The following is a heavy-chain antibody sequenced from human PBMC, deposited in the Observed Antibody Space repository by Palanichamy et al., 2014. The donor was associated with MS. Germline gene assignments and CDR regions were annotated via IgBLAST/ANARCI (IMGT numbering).Heavy chain of an antibody. J-gene: IGHJ4*02. D-gene: IGHD1-26*01. V-gene: IGHV3-64D*06. Sequence: EVQLVESGGGLVQPGGSLRLSCSASGFSFNDYAMHWVRQTPGKGLEYVSGISSSGGSTYYADSVKGRFTISRDNSKNTLYLQMSSLRGDDTALYFCVEASGSYRGSFEYWGQGVLVTVSS. CDR2: ISSSGGST. CDR1: GFSFNDYA. CDR3: VEASGSYRGSFEY.